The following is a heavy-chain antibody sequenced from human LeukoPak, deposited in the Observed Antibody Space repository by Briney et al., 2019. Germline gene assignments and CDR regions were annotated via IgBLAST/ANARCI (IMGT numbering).Heavy chain of an antibody. Sequence: ASVKVSCKAAGCTFSSYAISCGRQSPGQGREGRGRIIPTLVIATYAQKFQGRVTITADKSPSTAYMELGSVRSEDTAVYYCARENYYDSSGYPSLDYWGQGTLVTVSS. J-gene: IGHJ4*02. V-gene: IGHV1-69*04. D-gene: IGHD3-22*01. CDR2: IIPTLVIA. CDR3: ARENYYDSSGYPSLDY. CDR1: GCTFSSYA.